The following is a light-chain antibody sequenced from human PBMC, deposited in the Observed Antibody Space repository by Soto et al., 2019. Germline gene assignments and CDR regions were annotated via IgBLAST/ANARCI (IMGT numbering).Light chain of an antibody. V-gene: IGKV2-30*02. CDR3: MQGTLWPIT. J-gene: IGKJ5*01. Sequence: DVLMTQYPLSLPVTIGQPASISCRSSQSLVHSDGIAYFSWFQQRPGRSPRRLIYKVSNRDSGVPARFSGSGSGTDFALKISRVEAEDVGVYYCMQGTLWPITFGQGARLEIK. CDR1: QSLVHSDGIAY. CDR2: KVS.